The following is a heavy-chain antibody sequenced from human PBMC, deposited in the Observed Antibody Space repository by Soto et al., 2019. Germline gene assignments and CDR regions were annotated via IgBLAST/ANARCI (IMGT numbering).Heavy chain of an antibody. D-gene: IGHD3-3*01. CDR2: IIPIFGTA. Sequence: KVSCKASGGTFISYAISWVRQAPGQGLEWMGGIIPIFGTANYAQKFQGRVTITADKSTSTAYMELSSLRSEDTAVYYCARDSYDFWSGYFIYGMDVWGQGTTVTVSS. J-gene: IGHJ6*02. V-gene: IGHV1-69*06. CDR3: ARDSYDFWSGYFIYGMDV. CDR1: GGTFISYA.